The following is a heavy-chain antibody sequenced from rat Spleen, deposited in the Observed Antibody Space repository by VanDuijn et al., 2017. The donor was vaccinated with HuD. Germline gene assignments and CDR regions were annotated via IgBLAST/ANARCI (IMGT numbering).Heavy chain of an antibody. CDR2: ISPSGGST. CDR3: ARREYGGFFGYFDY. D-gene: IGHD1-11*01. J-gene: IGHJ2*01. CDR1: GFTFSNYD. V-gene: IGHV5S23*01. Sequence: EVQLVESGGGLVQPGRSLKLSCAASGFTFSNYDMAWVRQAPTKGLEWVASISPSGGSTYYRDSVKGRFTVSRDNAESTLYLQMDSLRSEDTATYYCARREYGGFFGYFDYWGQGVMVTVSS.